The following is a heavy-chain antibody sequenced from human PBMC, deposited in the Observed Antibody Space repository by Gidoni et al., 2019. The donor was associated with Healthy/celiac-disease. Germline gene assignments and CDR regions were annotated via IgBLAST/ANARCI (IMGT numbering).Heavy chain of an antibody. Sequence: EVRLVQSGPEVKKPGESLKISCQGSGYSFTSYWIGWVRQMPGKGLEWMGIIYPGGSDIRYSPSFQGQVTISVDKSISIAYLQWSSLKASDTAIYYCARGGLSYGLGDAFDVWGQGTIVTVSS. CDR2: IYPGGSDI. J-gene: IGHJ3*01. CDR1: GYSFTSYW. V-gene: IGHV5-51*01. D-gene: IGHD3-16*01. CDR3: ARGGLSYGLGDAFDV.